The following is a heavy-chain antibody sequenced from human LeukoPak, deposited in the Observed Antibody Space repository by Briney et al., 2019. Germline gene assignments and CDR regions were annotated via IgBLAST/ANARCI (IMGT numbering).Heavy chain of an antibody. CDR2: IYPGDYDT. CDR3: ASHVPHGSFFYFDL. CDR1: GYSFTSYW. Sequence: GESLKISCKGSGYSFTSYWIGWVRQMPGKGLEWMGIIYPGDYDTTYRPSFQGQVTISADTSISTAYLQCSSLKTSGSAMYYCASHVPHGSFFYFDLWGQGTLVTVSS. J-gene: IGHJ4*02. V-gene: IGHV5-51*01. D-gene: IGHD1-26*01.